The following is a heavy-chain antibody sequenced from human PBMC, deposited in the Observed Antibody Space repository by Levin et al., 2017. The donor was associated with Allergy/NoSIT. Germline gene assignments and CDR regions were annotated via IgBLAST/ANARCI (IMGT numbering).Heavy chain of an antibody. J-gene: IGHJ4*02. CDR1: GGSISSSSYY. D-gene: IGHD5-18*01. V-gene: IGHV4-39*01. CDR3: ARHFNTAMAINV. Sequence: SETLSLTCTVSGGSISSSSYYWGWIRQPPGKGLEWIGSIYYSGSTYYNPSLKSRVTISVDTSKNQFSLKLSSVTAADTAVYYCARHFNTAMAINVWGQGTLVTVSS. CDR2: IYYSGST.